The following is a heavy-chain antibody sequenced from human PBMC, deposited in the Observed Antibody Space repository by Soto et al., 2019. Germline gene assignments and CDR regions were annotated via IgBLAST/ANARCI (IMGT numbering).Heavy chain of an antibody. V-gene: IGHV4-39*01. J-gene: IGHJ5*02. Sequence: QLQLQESGPGLVKPSETLSLTCTVSSGSISSTIYSWDWIRQPPGKGLEWIGSIFYSGSTYYNPSLKSRATLSVHTSNTPFSLHLPSVTAADTAVYYCARQGRGVTCPWFVPWGQGTLVTVSS. CDR1: SGSISSTIYS. D-gene: IGHD2-15*01. CDR3: ARQGRGVTCPWFVP. CDR2: IFYSGST.